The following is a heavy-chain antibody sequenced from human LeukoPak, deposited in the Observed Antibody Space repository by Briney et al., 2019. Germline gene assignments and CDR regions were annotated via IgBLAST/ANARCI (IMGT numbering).Heavy chain of an antibody. CDR3: ARGPCIVGATTYTPARGAFDI. V-gene: IGHV4-34*01. J-gene: IGHJ3*02. CDR1: GGSLSGYY. Sequence: SETLSLTCAVYGGSLSGYYWSWIRQPPGKGLEWIGEINHSGSTNYNPSLKSRVTISVDTSKNQFSLKPSSVTAADTAVYYCARGPCIVGATTYTPARGAFDIWGQGTMVAVSS. CDR2: INHSGST. D-gene: IGHD1-26*01.